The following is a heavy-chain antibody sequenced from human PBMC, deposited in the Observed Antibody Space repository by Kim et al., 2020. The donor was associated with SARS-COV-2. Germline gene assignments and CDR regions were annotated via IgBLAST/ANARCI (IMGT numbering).Heavy chain of an antibody. J-gene: IGHJ4*02. CDR3: ARVGSGKWFGELLHIDY. D-gene: IGHD3-10*01. Sequence: LKSRVTTSVDTSKNQFSLKLSSVTAADPAVYYCARVGSGKWFGELLHIDYWGQGTLVTVSS. V-gene: IGHV4-31*02.